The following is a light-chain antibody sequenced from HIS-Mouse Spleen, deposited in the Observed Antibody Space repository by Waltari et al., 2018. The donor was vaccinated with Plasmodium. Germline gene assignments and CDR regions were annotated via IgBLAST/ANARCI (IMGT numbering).Light chain of an antibody. CDR3: SSYAGSNNLV. CDR1: RSDVGGYNS. J-gene: IGLJ2*01. Sequence: QSALPQPPSASGSPGQSVTIPCTGTRSDVGGYNSVSWYQQHPGKAPKLMIYEVSKRPSGVPDRFSGSKSGNTASLTVSGLQAEDEADYYCSSYAGSNNLVFGGGTKLTVL. V-gene: IGLV2-8*01. CDR2: EVS.